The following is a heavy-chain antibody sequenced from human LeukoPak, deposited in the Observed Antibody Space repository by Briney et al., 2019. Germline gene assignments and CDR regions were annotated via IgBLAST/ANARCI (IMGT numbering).Heavy chain of an antibody. CDR1: GDYF. V-gene: IGHV3-9*03. CDR3: AKSATRGYFDL. D-gene: IGHD1-1*01. CDR2: ISWNGGSI. J-gene: IGHJ2*01. Sequence: GDYFWSWIRQPPGKGLGWVSGISWNGGSIGYADSVKGRFTISRDNAKNALYLQMNSLRVEDMALYYCAKSATRGYFDLWGRGTLVTVSS.